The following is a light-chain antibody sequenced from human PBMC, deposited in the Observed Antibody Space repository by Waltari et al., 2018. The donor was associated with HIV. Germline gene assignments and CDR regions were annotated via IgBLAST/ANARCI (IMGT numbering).Light chain of an antibody. V-gene: IGLV3-21*03. J-gene: IGLJ2*01. CDR3: QVWEPTSDHVV. CDR1: NIGMKT. CDR2: DDS. Sequence: SYALTQETSVSVAPGKTARITCVGDNIGMKTVHWYQQKPGQAPVRVMYDDSNRPSGIPERFSGCNSGNTATLTINRVEVGDEADYYCQVWEPTSDHVVFGGGSRLIVL.